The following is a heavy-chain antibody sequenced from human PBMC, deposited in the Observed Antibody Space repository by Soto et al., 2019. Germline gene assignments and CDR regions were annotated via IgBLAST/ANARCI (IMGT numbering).Heavy chain of an antibody. CDR2: ISYDGSNK. J-gene: IGHJ6*03. CDR1: GFTFSSYG. D-gene: IGHD2-2*01. CDR3: AKALVVVPAAKVCYYMDV. V-gene: IGHV3-30*18. Sequence: GGSLRLSCAASGFTFSSYGMHWVRQAPGKGLEWVAVISYDGSNKYYADSVKGRFTISRDNSKNTLYLQMNSLRAEDTAVYYFAKALVVVPAAKVCYYMDVWGKGTTVTVSS.